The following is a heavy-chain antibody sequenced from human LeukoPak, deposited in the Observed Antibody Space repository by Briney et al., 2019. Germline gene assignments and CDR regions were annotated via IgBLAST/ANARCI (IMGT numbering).Heavy chain of an antibody. Sequence: GSLRLSCAASGFTFSDHYMDWVRQAPGKGLEWVGRTRNKANSYTTEYAASVKGRFTISRDDSKNSLYLQMNSLKNEDTAVYYCASLYSGYDFDYWGQGTLVTVSS. CDR3: ASLYSGYDFDY. CDR1: GFTFSDHY. D-gene: IGHD5-12*01. J-gene: IGHJ4*02. CDR2: TRNKANSYTT. V-gene: IGHV3-72*01.